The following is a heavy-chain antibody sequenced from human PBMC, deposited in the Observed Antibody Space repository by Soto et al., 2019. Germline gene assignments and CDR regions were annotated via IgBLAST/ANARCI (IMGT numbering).Heavy chain of an antibody. CDR2: INAGNGNT. J-gene: IGHJ4*02. Sequence: QVQLVQSGAEVKKPGASVKVSCKASGYTFTSYAMHWVRQAPGQRLEWMGWINAGNGNTKYSQKFQGRVTITRDTSASTVYMELSSLRSEDTAVYYCARSIVVVTAADYWGQGTLVTVPS. V-gene: IGHV1-3*01. CDR1: GYTFTSYA. D-gene: IGHD2-21*02. CDR3: ARSIVVVTAADY.